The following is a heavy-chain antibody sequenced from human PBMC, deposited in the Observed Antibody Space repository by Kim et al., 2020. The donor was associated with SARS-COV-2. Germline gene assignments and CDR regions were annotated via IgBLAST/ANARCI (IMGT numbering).Heavy chain of an antibody. J-gene: IGHJ5*02. CDR2: IIPIFGTA. Sequence: SVKVSCKASGGTFSSYAISWVRQAPGQGLEWMGGIIPIFGTANYAQKFQGRVTITADESTSTAYMELSSLRSEDTAVYYCARDHGDIVVVVAAPRWFDPWGQGTLVTVSS. CDR1: GGTFSSYA. D-gene: IGHD2-15*01. CDR3: ARDHGDIVVVVAAPRWFDP. V-gene: IGHV1-69*13.